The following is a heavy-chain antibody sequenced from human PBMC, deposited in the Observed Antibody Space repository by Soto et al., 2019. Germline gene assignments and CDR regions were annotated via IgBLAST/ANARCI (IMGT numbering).Heavy chain of an antibody. CDR3: ARLPKGSLVTA. D-gene: IGHD2-21*02. CDR2: ISSNGATT. Sequence: VESGGGLVSPGGSLRLSCVASGFSFSDHSMHWVRRAPGKGLQWISYISSNGATTYYADSVKGRFTVSRDNAKNAVFLQMTRLGDDDTATYYCARLPKGSLVTAWGQGARVTVSS. V-gene: IGHV3-48*02. J-gene: IGHJ4*02. CDR1: GFSFSDHS.